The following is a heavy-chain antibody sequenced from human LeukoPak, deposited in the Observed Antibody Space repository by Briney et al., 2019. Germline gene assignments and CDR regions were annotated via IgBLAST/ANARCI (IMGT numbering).Heavy chain of an antibody. D-gene: IGHD6-19*01. V-gene: IGHV3-7*01. CDR3: ASTKPSSYSSGWNNWFDP. Sequence: GGSLRLSCAASGFTFSSYWMSWVRQAPGKGLEWVANIKQDGSEKYYVDSVKGRFTISRDNAKNSLYLQMNSLRAEDTAVYYCASTKPSSYSSGWNNWFDPWGQGTLVTVSS. CDR2: IKQDGSEK. J-gene: IGHJ5*02. CDR1: GFTFSSYW.